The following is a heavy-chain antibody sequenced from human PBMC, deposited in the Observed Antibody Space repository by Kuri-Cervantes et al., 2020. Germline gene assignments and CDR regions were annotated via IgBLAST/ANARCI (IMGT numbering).Heavy chain of an antibody. Sequence: ASVKVSCKASGYTFTGYYMRWVRQAPGQGLEWMGWINPNSGGTNYAQKFQGWVTMTRDTSISTAYMELSRLRSDDTAVYYCARARGQGSGSSWLGYWGQGTLVTVSS. CDR1: GYTFTGYY. V-gene: IGHV1-2*04. CDR2: INPNSGGT. D-gene: IGHD3-10*01. J-gene: IGHJ4*02. CDR3: ARARGQGSGSSWLGY.